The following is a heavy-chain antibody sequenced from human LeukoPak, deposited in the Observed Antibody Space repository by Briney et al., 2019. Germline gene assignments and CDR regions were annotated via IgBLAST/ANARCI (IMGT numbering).Heavy chain of an antibody. CDR1: GFTFSSYA. V-gene: IGHV3-30-3*01. J-gene: IGHJ4*02. CDR2: ISYDGSNK. CDR3: ARESEAFDY. Sequence: GGSLRLSCAASGFTFSSYAIHWVRQAPGKGLEWVAVISYDGSNKYYADSVKGRFTISRDNSKNTLYLQMNSLRAEDTAVYYCARESEAFDYWGQGTLVTVSS.